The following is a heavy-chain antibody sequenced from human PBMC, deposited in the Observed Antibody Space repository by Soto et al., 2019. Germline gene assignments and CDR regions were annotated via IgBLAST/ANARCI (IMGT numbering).Heavy chain of an antibody. V-gene: IGHV3-15*07. J-gene: IGHJ6*02. CDR3: TTAYYDILTGYYRYLYDYDGRDV. D-gene: IGHD3-9*01. Sequence: EVQMVESGGGLVQPGGSLRLSCAASGFTFSNAWINWVRQSPGKVLEWVGRIKSKTDGGTTDYAAPVKGRFTISRDDSKNTLYLQTNSLKTENTAVYYCTTAYYDILTGYYRYLYDYDGRDVWGQGTTVTVSS. CDR1: GFTFSNAW. CDR2: IKSKTDGGTT.